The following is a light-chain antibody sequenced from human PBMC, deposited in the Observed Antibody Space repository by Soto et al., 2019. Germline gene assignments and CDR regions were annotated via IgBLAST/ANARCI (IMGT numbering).Light chain of an antibody. V-gene: IGKV1-27*01. CDR2: AAS. CDR1: QGIIKY. CDR3: QNYASVPIT. Sequence: DIQMTQSPSSLSASVGSRVSITCRASQGIIKYLAWYQQNPGKVPKVLIYAASTLNPGVPSRFSGSGSGTDSSLTIDSLQPDDIATYYCQNYASVPITFGQGTRLEI. J-gene: IGKJ5*01.